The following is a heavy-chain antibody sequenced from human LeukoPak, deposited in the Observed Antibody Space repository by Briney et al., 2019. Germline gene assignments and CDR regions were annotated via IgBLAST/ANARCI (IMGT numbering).Heavy chain of an antibody. V-gene: IGHV3-53*01. Sequence: GGSLRLSCAASGFTVSSNYMSWVRQAPGKGLEWVSVIYSGGSTYYADSVKGRFTISRDNSKNTLYLQMNSLRAEDTAVYYCAKAHEYYDFWSGYYLLYFDYWGQGTLVTVSS. D-gene: IGHD3-3*01. CDR3: AKAHEYYDFWSGYYLLYFDY. J-gene: IGHJ4*02. CDR1: GFTVSSNY. CDR2: IYSGGST.